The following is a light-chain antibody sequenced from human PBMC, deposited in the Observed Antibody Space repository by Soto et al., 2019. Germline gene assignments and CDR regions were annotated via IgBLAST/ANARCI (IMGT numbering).Light chain of an antibody. J-gene: IGLJ1*01. V-gene: IGLV2-14*03. CDR1: SVDVGGFEY. CDR3: SSYTSSNTYV. CDR2: DVN. Sequence: CVLTKPAYGYGSHGRWSAITKNGTSVDVGGFEYVSWYQQHPGKVPKLMIYDVNNRPSGVSNRFSGSKSGNTASLTISGLQAEDEADYFCSSYTSSNTYVFGTGTKVTVL.